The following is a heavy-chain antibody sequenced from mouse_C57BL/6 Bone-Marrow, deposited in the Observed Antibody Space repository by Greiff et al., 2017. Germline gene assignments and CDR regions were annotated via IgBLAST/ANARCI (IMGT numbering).Heavy chain of an antibody. Sequence: VQLKESEGGLVQPGSSMKLSCTASGFTFSDYYMAWVRQVPEKGLEWVANINYDGSSTYYLDSLKSRFIISRDNAKNILYLQMSSLKSEDTATYYCAREEGYFDYWGQGTTLTVSS. CDR1: GFTFSDYY. V-gene: IGHV5-16*01. CDR3: AREEGYFDY. J-gene: IGHJ2*01. CDR2: INYDGSST.